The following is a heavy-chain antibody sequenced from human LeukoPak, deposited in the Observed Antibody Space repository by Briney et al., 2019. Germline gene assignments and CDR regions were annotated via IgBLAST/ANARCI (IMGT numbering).Heavy chain of an antibody. CDR3: ARRGRFLVPYYYDSSGYPPYYYGMDV. V-gene: IGHV4-59*08. Sequence: SETLSLTCTVSGGSISSYYWSWIRQPPGKGLEWIGYIYYSGSTNYNPSLKSRVTISVDTSKNQFSLKLSSVAAADTAVYYCARRGRFLVPYYYDSSGYPPYYYGMDVWGQGTTVTVSS. J-gene: IGHJ6*02. CDR1: GGSISSYY. CDR2: IYYSGST. D-gene: IGHD3-22*01.